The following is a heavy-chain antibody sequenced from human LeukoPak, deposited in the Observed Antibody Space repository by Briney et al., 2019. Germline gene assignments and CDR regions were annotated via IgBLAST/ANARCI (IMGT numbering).Heavy chain of an antibody. V-gene: IGHV3-13*01. J-gene: IGHJ6*02. CDR3: ARAPSNHYGMDV. CDR1: GFTLSSYD. CDR2: IGTAGDT. Sequence: PGGPLRLPCAASGFTLSSYDMHWVRQATGKGLEWVSAIGTAGDTYYPGSVKGRFTISRENAKNSLYLQMNSLRAGDTAVYYCARAPSNHYGMDVWGQGTTVTVSS. D-gene: IGHD4-11*01.